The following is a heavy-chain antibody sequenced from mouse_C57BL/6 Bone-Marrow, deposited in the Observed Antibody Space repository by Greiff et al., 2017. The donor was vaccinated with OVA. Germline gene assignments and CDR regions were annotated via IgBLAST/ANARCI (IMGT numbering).Heavy chain of an antibody. CDR1: GYTFTDYN. J-gene: IGHJ2*01. CDR2: INPNNGGT. D-gene: IGHD2-5*01. Sequence: EVQLQQSGPELVKPGASVKIPCKASGYTFTDYNMDWVKQSHGKSLEWIGDINPNNGGTIYNQKFKGKATFTVDKSSSTAYMELRSLTSEDTAVYYCARAYYSNYWYYFDYWGQGTTLTVSS. CDR3: ARAYYSNYWYYFDY. V-gene: IGHV1-18*01.